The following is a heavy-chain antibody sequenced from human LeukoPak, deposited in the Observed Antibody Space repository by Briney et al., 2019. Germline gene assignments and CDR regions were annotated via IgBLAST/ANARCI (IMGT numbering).Heavy chain of an antibody. D-gene: IGHD6-13*01. CDR2: IRYDGSNK. CDR3: AKSRYSSSWYLVDY. V-gene: IGHV3-30*02. CDR1: GFTFSSYG. Sequence: GGSLRLSXAASGFTFSSYGMHWVRQAPGKGLEWLAFIRYDGSNKYYADSVKGRFTISRDNSKNTLYLQMNSLRAEDTAVYYCAKSRYSSSWYLVDYWGQGTLVTVSS. J-gene: IGHJ4*02.